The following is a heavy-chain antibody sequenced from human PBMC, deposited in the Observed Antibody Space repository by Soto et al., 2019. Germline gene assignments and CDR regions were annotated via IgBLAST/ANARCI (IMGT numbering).Heavy chain of an antibody. J-gene: IGHJ4*02. CDR2: VDPRDGST. V-gene: IGHV1-46*01. CDR3: ARVRSSGREFDY. CDR1: GYIFTTYS. D-gene: IGHD6-25*01. Sequence: QVQLVPSGAAMKRPGASVILSCKASGYIFTTYSIHWVRQTAGQGLEWMAKVDPRDGSTGYAQKFRGRVSMAWDTSTGTVSMEVSSLTSDDTATYYCARVRSSGREFDYWGQGTQVTVSS.